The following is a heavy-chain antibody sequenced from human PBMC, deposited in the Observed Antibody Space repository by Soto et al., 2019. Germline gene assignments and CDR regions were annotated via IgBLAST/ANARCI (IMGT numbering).Heavy chain of an antibody. V-gene: IGHV1-8*01. J-gene: IGHJ5*02. Sequence: QVQLVQSGAEVKKPGASVKVSCKASGYTFTSYDINWVRQATGQGLEWMGWMNPNSGNTGYAQKFQGRVTMTRNTSISTAYMELSSLRAEDTAVYYCARSSKFRGVMTFFWFDPWGQGTLVTVSS. CDR3: ARSSKFRGVMTFFWFDP. CDR1: GYTFTSYD. CDR2: MNPNSGNT. D-gene: IGHD3-16*01.